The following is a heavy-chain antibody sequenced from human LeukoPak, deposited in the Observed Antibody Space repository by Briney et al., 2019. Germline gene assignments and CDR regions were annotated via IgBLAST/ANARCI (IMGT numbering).Heavy chain of an antibody. V-gene: IGHV3-9*01. D-gene: IGHD6-19*01. J-gene: IGHJ5*01. CDR1: GFTFSSYA. Sequence: GGSLRLSCAASGFTFSSYAMHWVRQAPGKGLEWVSGISWNSGSIGYADSVKGRFTISRDNAKNSLYLQMNSLRAEDTALYYCAKDPYSSLGSGWYDFWGQGTLVTVSS. CDR3: AKDPYSSLGSGWYDF. CDR2: ISWNSGSI.